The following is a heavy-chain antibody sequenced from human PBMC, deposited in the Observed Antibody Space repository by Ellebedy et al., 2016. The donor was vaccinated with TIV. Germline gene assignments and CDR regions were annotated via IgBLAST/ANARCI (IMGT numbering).Heavy chain of an antibody. D-gene: IGHD6-19*01. CDR3: ARVRRGSSGMDV. Sequence: ASVKVSCKASGYTFTANYIHWVRQAPGQGLEWMGWINPDSGGTNFARRFQGRVTMTRDTSVNTAYLGLSRLESDDTAVYYCARVRRGSSGMDVWGQGTTVTVSS. J-gene: IGHJ6*02. CDR2: INPDSGGT. CDR1: GYTFTANY. V-gene: IGHV1-2*02.